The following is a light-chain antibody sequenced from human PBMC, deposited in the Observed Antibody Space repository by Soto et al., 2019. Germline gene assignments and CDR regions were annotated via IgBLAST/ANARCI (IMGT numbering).Light chain of an antibody. CDR1: HRVLYSSNNRNY. CDR2: WAS. V-gene: IGKV4-1*01. J-gene: IGKJ1*01. Sequence: VMSLSKDRLSVALGKMVAITFECIHRVLYSSNNRNYLAWYQHKPGQPPKLLIYWASTREFGVPDRFSGSGYGTDFTVTISRSQAYCVAVYPIHEDPSSAAWTFGQGTKVDIK. CDR3: HEDPSSAAWT.